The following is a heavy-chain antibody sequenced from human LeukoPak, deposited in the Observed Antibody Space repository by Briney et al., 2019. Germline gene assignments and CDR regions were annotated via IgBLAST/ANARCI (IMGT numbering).Heavy chain of an antibody. Sequence: GASVKVSCKASGGTFSSYAISWVRQAPGQGLEWMGRIIPILGIANYAQEFQGRVTITADKSTSTAYMELSSLRSEDTAVYYCARGGGYDQYYFDYWGQGTLVTVSS. D-gene: IGHD5-12*01. CDR3: ARGGGYDQYYFDY. CDR2: IIPILGIA. V-gene: IGHV1-69*04. J-gene: IGHJ4*02. CDR1: GGTFSSYA.